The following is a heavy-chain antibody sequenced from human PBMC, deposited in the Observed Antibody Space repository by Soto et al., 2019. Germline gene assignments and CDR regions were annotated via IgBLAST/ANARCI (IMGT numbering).Heavy chain of an antibody. CDR3: AKELNVAAFDI. CDR2: INPSGGST. V-gene: IGHV1-46*01. J-gene: IGHJ3*02. D-gene: IGHD1-1*01. CDR1: GYTFTSYY. Sequence: QVQLVQSGAEVKKPGASVKVSCKASGYTFTSYYMHWVRQAPGQGLEWMGIINPSGGSTSYAQKFRGRVTMTRDTSTSTFYMELRSLRSEDTAVYYCAKELNVAAFDIWGQGTMVTVSS.